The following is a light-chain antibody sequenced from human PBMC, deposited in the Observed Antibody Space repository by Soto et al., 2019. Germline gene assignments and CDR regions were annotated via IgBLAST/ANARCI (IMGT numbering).Light chain of an antibody. CDR3: QVWDSSSDHRGYV. J-gene: IGLJ1*01. CDR1: NIGSKS. Sequence: SCELTQPPSVSVAPGKTARITCGGNNIGSKSVHWYQQKPGQAPVLVIYYDSDRPSGIPERFSGSNSGNTATLTISRVEAGDEADYYCQVWDSSSDHRGYVFGTGTKVTVL. CDR2: YDS. V-gene: IGLV3-21*04.